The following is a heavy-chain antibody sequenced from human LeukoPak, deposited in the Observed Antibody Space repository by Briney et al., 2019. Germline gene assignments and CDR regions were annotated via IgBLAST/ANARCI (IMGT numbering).Heavy chain of an antibody. D-gene: IGHD5/OR15-5a*01. CDR2: IRTDGSNK. V-gene: IGHV3-30*02. J-gene: IGHJ4*02. CDR1: GFTFSTYG. CDR3: AKIEVSVTLDY. Sequence: PGGSLRLSCAASGFTFSTYGLHWVRQAPGKGLEWVAFIRTDGSNKYYADSVKGRFTISRDNSRNTLSLQMNSLRVEDTAVYYCAKIEVSVTLDYWGEGTLVTVSS.